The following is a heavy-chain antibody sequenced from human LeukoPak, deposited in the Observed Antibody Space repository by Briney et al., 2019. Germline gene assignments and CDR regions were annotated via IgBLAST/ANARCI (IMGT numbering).Heavy chain of an antibody. D-gene: IGHD4-23*01. CDR3: ARDLDYGGRGLDS. V-gene: IGHV3-69-1*01. CDR1: GFTFSTSS. Sequence: NTGGSLRLSCAASGFTFSTSSFNWVRQAPGKGLEWISYISTSSTINYADSVRGRSTISRDNAKSSLSLQMNSLRAEDTAVYYCARDLDYGGRGLDSWGQGTLVIVSS. CDR2: ISTSSTI. J-gene: IGHJ4*02.